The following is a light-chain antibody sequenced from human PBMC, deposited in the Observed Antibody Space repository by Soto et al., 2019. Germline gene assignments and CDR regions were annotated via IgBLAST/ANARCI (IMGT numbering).Light chain of an antibody. J-gene: IGKJ4*01. Sequence: EVVMTQFPATLSVSPGGRATLSCRASQSVWSNLAWYQQKPGQAPRLLIYGASTSATGVPAKFSGSGSGTEFTLTISSLQTEDFGVYYCQQYDNRSPLTFGGGTKVEI. CDR1: QSVWSN. CDR2: GAS. CDR3: QQYDNRSPLT. V-gene: IGKV3-15*01.